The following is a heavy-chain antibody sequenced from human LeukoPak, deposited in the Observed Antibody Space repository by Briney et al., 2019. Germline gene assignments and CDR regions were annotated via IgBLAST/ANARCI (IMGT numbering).Heavy chain of an antibody. Sequence: ASVKVSCKTSGYTFTSFDINWVRQATGQGLEWVGWMNPNSGTTGYAQKFQGRVTMTTNTSISTAYMELSSLRSEDTATYYCARAPSRDIVLMVYASDYYFDYWGLGTLVTVSS. V-gene: IGHV1-8*01. J-gene: IGHJ4*02. CDR3: ARAPSRDIVLMVYASDYYFDY. CDR2: MNPNSGTT. D-gene: IGHD2-8*01. CDR1: GYTFTSFD.